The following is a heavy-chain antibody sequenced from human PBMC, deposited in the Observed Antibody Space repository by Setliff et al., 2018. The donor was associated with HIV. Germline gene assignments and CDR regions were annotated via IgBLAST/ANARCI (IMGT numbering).Heavy chain of an antibody. Sequence: ASVKVSCKASGYTFRSYGISWVRQAPGQGLEWMGWISTYNGNTNYAQKVQGRVTMTTDTSTSTAYMELRSLRSDDTAVYYCARRTIDYYYMDVWGKGTTVTVSS. V-gene: IGHV1-18*01. J-gene: IGHJ6*03. CDR1: GYTFRSYG. CDR2: ISTYNGNT. CDR3: ARRTIDYYYMDV.